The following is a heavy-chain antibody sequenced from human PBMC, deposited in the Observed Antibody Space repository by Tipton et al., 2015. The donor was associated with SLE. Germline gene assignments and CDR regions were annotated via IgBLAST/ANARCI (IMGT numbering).Heavy chain of an antibody. V-gene: IGHV4-39*07. D-gene: IGHD6-19*01. CDR3: AGGSRQWLVPWFDP. Sequence: TLSLTCTVSGGSISSGSYYWSWIRQPPGKGLEWIGEINHSGSTNYNPSLKSRVTISVDTSKNQFSLKLSSVTAADTAVYYCAGGSRQWLVPWFDPWGQGTLVTVSS. J-gene: IGHJ5*02. CDR2: INHSGST. CDR1: GGSISSGSYY.